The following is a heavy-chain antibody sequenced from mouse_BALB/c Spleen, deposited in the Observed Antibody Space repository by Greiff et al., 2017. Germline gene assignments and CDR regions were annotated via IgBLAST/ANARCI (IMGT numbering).Heavy chain of an antibody. Sequence: VKLVQSGPGLVAPSPSLSITCTVSGFSLTGSGVNWVRQPPGKGLEWLGMIWGDGSTDFNSALKSRLSISKDNSKSQVFLKMNSLQTDDTARYYGAREGLLHWDFDVWGAGTTVTVSS. D-gene: IGHD2-10*01. V-gene: IGHV2-6-7*01. J-gene: IGHJ1*01. CDR2: IWGDGST. CDR1: GFSLTGSG. CDR3: AREGLLHWDFDV.